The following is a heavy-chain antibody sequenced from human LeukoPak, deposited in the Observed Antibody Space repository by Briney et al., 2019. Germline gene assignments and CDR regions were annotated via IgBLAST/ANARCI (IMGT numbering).Heavy chain of an antibody. CDR2: IIPIFGTA. D-gene: IGHD1-26*01. CDR1: GGTFSSYA. CDR3: ARGPRLGATFDY. J-gene: IGHJ4*02. Sequence: ASVKVSCKASGGTFSSYAISWVRQAPGQGLEWMGGIIPIFGTANYAQKFQGRVTITADESTSTAYMELSSPRSEDTAVYYCARGPRLGATFDYWGQGTLVTVSS. V-gene: IGHV1-69*13.